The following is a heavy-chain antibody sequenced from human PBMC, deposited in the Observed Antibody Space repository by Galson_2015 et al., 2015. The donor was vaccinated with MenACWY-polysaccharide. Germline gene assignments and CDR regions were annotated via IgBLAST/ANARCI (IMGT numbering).Heavy chain of an antibody. J-gene: IGHJ5*02. CDR1: GFTFSSCG. CDR2: MRNDGTNK. V-gene: IGHV3-30*02. CDR3: ANFFYSSSPSDP. D-gene: IGHD6-19*01. Sequence: SLRLSCAASGFTFSSCGMHWVRQAPGKGLEWVEFMRNDGTNKYYADSVKGRFTISRDNSKNTVYLQMNSLRAEDTAVYYCANFFYSSSPSDPWGQGTLVTVSS.